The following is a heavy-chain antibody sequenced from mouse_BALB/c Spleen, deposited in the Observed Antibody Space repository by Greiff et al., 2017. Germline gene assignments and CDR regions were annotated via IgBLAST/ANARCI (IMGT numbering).Heavy chain of an antibody. CDR2: ISYSGST. V-gene: IGHV3-2*02. D-gene: IGHD2-4*01. Sequence: EVQLQESGPGLVKPSQSLSLTCTVTGYSITSDYAWNWIRQFPGNKLEWMGYISYSGSTSYNPSLKSRISITRDTSKNQFFLQLNSVTTEDTATYYCAPYSDGAMDYWGQGTSVTVSS. J-gene: IGHJ4*01. CDR1: GYSITSDYA. CDR3: APYSDGAMDY.